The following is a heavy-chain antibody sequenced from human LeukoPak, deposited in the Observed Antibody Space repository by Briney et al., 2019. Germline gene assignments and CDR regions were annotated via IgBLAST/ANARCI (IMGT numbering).Heavy chain of an antibody. Sequence: SETLSLTCTVSGGSISSSYYYWGWIRQPPGKGLEWIGSIYYSGSTYYNPSLKSRVTISVDTSKNQFSLKLSSVTAADTAVYYCLIAAAGIQRSDYWGQGTLVTASS. V-gene: IGHV4-39*01. CDR2: IYYSGST. CDR3: LIAAAGIQRSDY. J-gene: IGHJ4*02. D-gene: IGHD6-13*01. CDR1: GGSISSSYYY.